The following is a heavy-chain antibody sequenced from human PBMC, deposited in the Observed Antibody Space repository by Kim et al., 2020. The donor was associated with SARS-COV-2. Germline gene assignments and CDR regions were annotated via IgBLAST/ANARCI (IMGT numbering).Heavy chain of an antibody. J-gene: IGHJ5*02. D-gene: IGHD1-26*01. CDR1: GGSISSSY. Sequence: SETLSLTCTVSGGSISSSYWSWIRQPAGKGLEWIGRIYSGGSTTYNPSLKSRVSMSVDTSKNQISLKLNSLTAADTAVYYCAREVGYSETYGNNWFDPWGQGTLVTVSS. V-gene: IGHV4-4*07. CDR2: IYSGGST. CDR3: AREVGYSETYGNNWFDP.